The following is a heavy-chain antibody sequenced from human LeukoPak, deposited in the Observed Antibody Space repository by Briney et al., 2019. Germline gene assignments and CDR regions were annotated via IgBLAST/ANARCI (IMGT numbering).Heavy chain of an antibody. CDR1: GFTFSSYS. V-gene: IGHV3-21*04. J-gene: IGHJ6*03. Sequence: GGSLRLSCAASGFTFSSYSMNWVRQAPGKGLEWVSSISSSSSYIYYADSVKGRFTISRDNSKNSLYLQMNSLRAEDTAVYYCAKCILTGYYKGYMDVWGKGTTVTISS. CDR2: ISSSSSYI. D-gene: IGHD3-9*01. CDR3: AKCILTGYYKGYMDV.